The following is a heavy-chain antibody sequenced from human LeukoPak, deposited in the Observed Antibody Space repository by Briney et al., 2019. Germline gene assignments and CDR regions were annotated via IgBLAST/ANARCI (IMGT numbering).Heavy chain of an antibody. CDR2: IYYSGST. Sequence: SETLSLTCTVSGGSINSYYWSWLRQPPGKGRKGSGYIYYSGSTNYNPSLKSRVTISVDTSKNQFSLKLSSVTAADTAVYYCATGVAVAGEDAFDIWGQGTMVTVSS. D-gene: IGHD6-19*01. V-gene: IGHV4-59*01. CDR1: GGSINSYY. J-gene: IGHJ3*02. CDR3: ATGVAVAGEDAFDI.